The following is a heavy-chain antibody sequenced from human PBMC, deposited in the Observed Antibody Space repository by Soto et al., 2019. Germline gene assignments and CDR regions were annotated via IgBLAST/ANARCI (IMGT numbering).Heavy chain of an antibody. D-gene: IGHD2-2*01. V-gene: IGHV1-69*01. Sequence: QVQLVQSGAEVKKPGSSVKVSCKASGGTFSSYAISWVRQAPGQGLEWMGGIIPSFGTANYAQKFQGRVTITADEATSTAYMELSSLSTEDTAVYYCARAVVPAALFGYWCQGTLVTVS. CDR3: ARAVVPAALFGY. CDR2: IIPSFGTA. J-gene: IGHJ4*02. CDR1: GGTFSSYA.